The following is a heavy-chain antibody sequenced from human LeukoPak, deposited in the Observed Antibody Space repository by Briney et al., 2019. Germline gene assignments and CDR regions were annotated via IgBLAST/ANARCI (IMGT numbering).Heavy chain of an antibody. CDR3: ARVGYCSSTSCYTWGWFDP. D-gene: IGHD2-2*02. Sequence: PGGSLSLSCAASAFTFSSYWMSWVRQAQGKGLEWVATIKQVGSEKYYVDSVKGRFTISRDNAKNSLYLQMNSLRAEDTAVYYCARVGYCSSTSCYTWGWFDPWGQGTLVTVSS. V-gene: IGHV3-7*01. J-gene: IGHJ5*02. CDR2: IKQVGSEK. CDR1: AFTFSSYW.